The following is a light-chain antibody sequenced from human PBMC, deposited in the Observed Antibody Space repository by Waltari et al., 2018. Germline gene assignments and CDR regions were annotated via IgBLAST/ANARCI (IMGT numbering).Light chain of an antibody. V-gene: IGKV4-1*01. CDR3: QQYYSIPYT. J-gene: IGKJ2*01. CDR2: WAS. CDR1: QSVLYSSNNKNY. Sequence: DIVMTQSPDSLAVSLGVTATLHCKSRQSVLYSSNNKNYLAWYQQKPGQPPKLLIYWASTRESGVPDRFSGSGSGTDFTLTISSLQAEDVAVYYCQQYYSIPYTFGQGTKLEIK.